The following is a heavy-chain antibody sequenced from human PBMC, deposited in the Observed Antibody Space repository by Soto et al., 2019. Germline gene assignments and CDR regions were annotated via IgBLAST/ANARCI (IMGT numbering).Heavy chain of an antibody. CDR3: ARVWTTVTNWLDP. Sequence: QVQLQESGPGLVKPSGTLSLTCAVSGGSISSSNWWSWVRQPPGKGLEWIGEIYHSGSTNSNPSLKSQVTPSVDKSTNQFSLKLSSVTAADTAVYYCARVWTTVTNWLDPWGQGTRVTVSS. D-gene: IGHD4-17*01. V-gene: IGHV4-4*02. CDR2: IYHSGST. CDR1: GGSISSSNW. J-gene: IGHJ5*02.